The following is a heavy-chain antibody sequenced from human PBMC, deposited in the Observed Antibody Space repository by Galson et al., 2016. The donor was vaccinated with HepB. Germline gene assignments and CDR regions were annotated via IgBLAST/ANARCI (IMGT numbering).Heavy chain of an antibody. Sequence: SLRLSCAASGFTFNAHWMNWVRQAPGKGLEWVANIRGDGIVSYYAEYVRGRLTISRENAKNSLYLQMNGLRVDETAVYYCSREMTGSYFDWGQGTLVTVSS. CDR1: GFTFNAHW. CDR2: IRGDGIVS. D-gene: IGHD3-10*01. CDR3: SREMTGSYFD. V-gene: IGHV3-7*01. J-gene: IGHJ4*02.